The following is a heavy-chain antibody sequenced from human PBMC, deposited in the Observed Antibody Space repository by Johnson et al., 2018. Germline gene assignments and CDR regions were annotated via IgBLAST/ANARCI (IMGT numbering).Heavy chain of an antibody. CDR2: ITQDGSGK. J-gene: IGHJ6*02. D-gene: IGHD5-12*01. V-gene: IGHV3-7*01. CDR1: GFTFSSYA. CDR3: AKSAIVARDPYYCRDV. Sequence: VQLGQSGGGVVQPGRSLRLSCAASGFTFSSYAMHWVRQDPGTGLEWVANITQDGSGKYYVDSVKGRFTISRDNVKNTLYLQINSLRAEETAVYYCAKSAIVARDPYYCRDVWGQGTTVTVSS.